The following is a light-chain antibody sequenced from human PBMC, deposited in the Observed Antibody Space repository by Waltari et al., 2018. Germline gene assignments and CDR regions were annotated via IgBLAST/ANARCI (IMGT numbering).Light chain of an antibody. Sequence: SYELTPSPSLSVSPGQTASITCSGDQLGNKYISWYQQKPGQSPVLLIFQDNMRPSGIPERFSGSNSGNTATLTISGTQAVDEADYYCQAWDSNRYVIFGGGTKLTVL. CDR1: QLGNKY. CDR2: QDN. V-gene: IGLV3-1*01. CDR3: QAWDSNRYVI. J-gene: IGLJ2*01.